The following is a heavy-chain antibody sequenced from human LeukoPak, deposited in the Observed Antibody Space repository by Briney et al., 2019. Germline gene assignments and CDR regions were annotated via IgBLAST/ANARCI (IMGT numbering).Heavy chain of an antibody. CDR2: ISYNGRNN. Sequence: GGSLRLSCAASGFTFYSYGMHWVRQAPGKGLEWVALISYNGRNNYYADSVKGRFTISRDNSKNTLYLQVSSLRTEDTAVYFCAKDNRGYFDYWGRGTLVTVSS. V-gene: IGHV3-30*18. D-gene: IGHD3-16*01. J-gene: IGHJ4*02. CDR1: GFTFYSYG. CDR3: AKDNRGYFDY.